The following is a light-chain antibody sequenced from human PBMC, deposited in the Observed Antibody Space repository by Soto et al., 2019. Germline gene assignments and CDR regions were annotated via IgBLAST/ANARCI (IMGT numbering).Light chain of an antibody. CDR3: QQLKSYPLT. V-gene: IGKV1-9*01. J-gene: IGKJ4*01. CDR1: QGIYSY. Sequence: DIQLTQSPSFLSASVGDRVTITCRASQGIYSYLAGYQQQPGKAPKLLIYAASTLQSGVPSRFSGSGSGTEFALTISSLQPEDFAAYYCQQLKSYPLTFGGGTKVEIK. CDR2: AAS.